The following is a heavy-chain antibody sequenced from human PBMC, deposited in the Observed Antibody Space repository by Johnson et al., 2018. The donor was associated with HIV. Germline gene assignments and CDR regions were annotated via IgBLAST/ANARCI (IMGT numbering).Heavy chain of an antibody. CDR1: GFTFSSYG. V-gene: IGHV3-64*01. CDR2: ISSNGGST. J-gene: IGHJ3*02. D-gene: IGHD2-15*01. Sequence: VQLVESGGGVVQPGRSLILSCAASGFTFSSYGMHWVHQAPGKGLEYVSAISSNGGSTYYANSVKGRFTISRDNSKNTLYLQMGSLRAEDMAVYYCARETRGGGGAFDIWGQGTMVTVSS. CDR3: ARETRGGGGAFDI.